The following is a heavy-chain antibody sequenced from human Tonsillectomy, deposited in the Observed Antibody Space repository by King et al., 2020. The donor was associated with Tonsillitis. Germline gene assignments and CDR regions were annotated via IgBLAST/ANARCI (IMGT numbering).Heavy chain of an antibody. CDR2: INPSVGST. CDR3: ASGYYYDSGAVGWFDP. Sequence: QLVQSGAEVKKPGASVKVSCKASEYSFTKYYMHWVRQAPGQGLEWMGLINPSVGSTRYAQKFQGRVTMTRDTSTSTLYMDLNSLRSEDTAVYYCASGYYYDSGAVGWFDPWGQGTLVTVSS. D-gene: IGHD3-22*01. V-gene: IGHV1-46*03. CDR1: EYSFTKYY. J-gene: IGHJ5*02.